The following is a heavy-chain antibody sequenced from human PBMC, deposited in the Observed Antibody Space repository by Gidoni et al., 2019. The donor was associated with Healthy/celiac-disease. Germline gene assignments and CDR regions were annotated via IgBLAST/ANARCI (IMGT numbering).Heavy chain of an antibody. CDR3: AKGSAVVPAANFDY. CDR2: ISGSGGST. CDR1: GFTFSSYA. J-gene: IGHJ4*02. D-gene: IGHD2-2*01. V-gene: IGHV3-23*01. Sequence: EVQLLESGGGLVQPGGSLRLSCAASGFTFSSYALSWVRQAPGKGLEWVAAISGSGGSTCYADSVKGRFTISRDNSKNTLYLQMNSLRAEDTAVYYCAKGSAVVPAANFDYWGQGTLVTVSS.